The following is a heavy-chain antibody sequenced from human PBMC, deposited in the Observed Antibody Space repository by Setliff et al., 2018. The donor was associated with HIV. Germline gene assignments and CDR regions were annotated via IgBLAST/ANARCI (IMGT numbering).Heavy chain of an antibody. D-gene: IGHD3-10*01. CDR3: ARLWATMVRGVIILNWFDP. V-gene: IGHV4-4*08. Sequence: PSETLSLTCSVSGDSITHYYWNWIRQPAGKGPEWIGHIYTNGYTNYNPSLKSRVTISVDTSKNQFSLKLSSVTAADTAVYYCARLWATMVRGVIILNWFDPWGQGTLVTVSS. CDR2: IYTNGYT. CDR1: GDSITHYY. J-gene: IGHJ5*02.